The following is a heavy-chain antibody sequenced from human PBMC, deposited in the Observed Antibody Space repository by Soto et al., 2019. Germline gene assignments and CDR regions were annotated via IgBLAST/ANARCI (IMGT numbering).Heavy chain of an antibody. D-gene: IGHD2-2*02. CDR3: ARVRAYCSRTSCYTYDY. Sequence: ASVKVSCKASGYTFTSYGISWVRQAPGQGLEWMGWISAYNGNTNYAQKLQGRVTMTTDTSTSTAYMELRSLRSDDTAVYYCARVRAYCSRTSCYTYDYWGQGTLVTVSS. CDR2: ISAYNGNT. CDR1: GYTFTSYG. J-gene: IGHJ4*02. V-gene: IGHV1-18*01.